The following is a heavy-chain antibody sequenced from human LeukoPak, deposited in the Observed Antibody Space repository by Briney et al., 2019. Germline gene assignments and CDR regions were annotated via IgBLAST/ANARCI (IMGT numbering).Heavy chain of an antibody. J-gene: IGHJ4*02. D-gene: IGHD2-15*01. CDR2: ISLSGDDT. CDR3: AKLYSLDI. Sequence: GGSLRLSCVASGFTFRVYGMSWVRQAPGQGLECVSSISLSGDDTYYADSVQGRFTISRSNSKNTLYLQMNSLRAEDTAIYYCAKLYSLDIWGQGTLVTVSS. CDR1: GFTFRVYG. V-gene: IGHV3-23*01.